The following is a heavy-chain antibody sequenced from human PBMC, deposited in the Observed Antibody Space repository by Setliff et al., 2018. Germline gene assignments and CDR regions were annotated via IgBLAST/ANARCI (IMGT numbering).Heavy chain of an antibody. V-gene: IGHV1-18*01. CDR1: GYTFSTYG. CDR2: ISTYTGKT. CDR3: ARFGGSCSSSSCYASDL. Sequence: ASVKVSCKASGYTFSTYGINWVRQAPGQGPEWMGMISTYTGKTSYAQEFQGRVTMTTDTSTGTGYMELRSLRSDDTAVYFCARFGGSCSSSSCYASDLWGQGTMVTVSS. J-gene: IGHJ3*01. D-gene: IGHD2-2*01.